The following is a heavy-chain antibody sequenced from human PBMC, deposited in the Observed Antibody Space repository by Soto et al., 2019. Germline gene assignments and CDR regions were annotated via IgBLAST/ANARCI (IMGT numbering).Heavy chain of an antibody. V-gene: IGHV4-59*01. CDR2: IYYSGSA. CDR3: ARELFGRSVWFDP. D-gene: IGHD3-10*01. CDR1: GGSISSSY. Sequence: SETLSLTCTVSGGSISSSYWSWIRQPPGKGLDWIGFIYYSGSANYNPSLKSRVTISVDTSKNQFSLKLSSVTAADTAVYYCARELFGRSVWFDPWGQGTLVTVSS. J-gene: IGHJ5*02.